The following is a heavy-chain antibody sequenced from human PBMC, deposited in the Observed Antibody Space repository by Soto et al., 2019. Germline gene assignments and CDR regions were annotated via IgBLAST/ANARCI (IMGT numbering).Heavy chain of an antibody. J-gene: IGHJ6*02. D-gene: IGHD6-13*01. Sequence: ASVKVSCKASGFTFTSSAVQWVRQARGQRLEWIGWIVVGSGNTNYAQKFQERVTITRDMSTSTAYMELSSLRSEDTAVYYCAADNVSSSWYYSYYYGMDVWGQGTTVTVSS. CDR2: IVVGSGNT. V-gene: IGHV1-58*01. CDR1: GFTFTSSA. CDR3: AADNVSSSWYYSYYYGMDV.